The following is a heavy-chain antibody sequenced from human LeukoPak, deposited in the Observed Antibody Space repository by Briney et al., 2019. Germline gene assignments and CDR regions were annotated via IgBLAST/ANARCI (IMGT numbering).Heavy chain of an antibody. CDR2: IIPIFDIS. J-gene: IGHJ4*02. CDR1: GGTFSTYA. V-gene: IGHV1-69*04. Sequence: ASVKVSCKASGGTFSTYAISWVRQAPGQGLEWMGRIIPIFDISNYAQKFQGRVTITADKSTSTAYMELSSLRSEDTAVYYCATEWCGDYGMYYFDYWGQGTLVTVSS. D-gene: IGHD4-17*01. CDR3: ATEWCGDYGMYYFDY.